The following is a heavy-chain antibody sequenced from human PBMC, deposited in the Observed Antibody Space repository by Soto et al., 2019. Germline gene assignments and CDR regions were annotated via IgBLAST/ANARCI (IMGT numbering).Heavy chain of an antibody. CDR2: INPNSGGT. Sequence: QVQLVQSGAEVKKPGASVKVSCKASGYTFTGYYMHWVRQAPGQGLEWMGWINPNSGGTNYAQKFRGRVTMTRDTSISTAYMELSRLRSDETAVYYCARGRVPQPGYCSGGSCYGVWFDPWGQGTLVTVSS. CDR1: GYTFTGYY. CDR3: ARGRVPQPGYCSGGSCYGVWFDP. J-gene: IGHJ5*02. V-gene: IGHV1-2*02. D-gene: IGHD2-15*01.